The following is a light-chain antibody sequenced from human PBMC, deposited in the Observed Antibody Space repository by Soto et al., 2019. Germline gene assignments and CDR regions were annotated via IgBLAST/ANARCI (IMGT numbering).Light chain of an antibody. J-gene: IGKJ3*01. CDR1: QGISND. CDR3: LQHKSYPFT. V-gene: IGKV1-17*01. Sequence: DIQMTQSPSSLSASVGDRATITCRASQGISNDLVWYQQKQGEAPKRLIYAASVLQTGVPSRFSGSGSGTEFTLTISSLQPEDFASYYCLQHKSYPFTFGHGTKVDIK. CDR2: AAS.